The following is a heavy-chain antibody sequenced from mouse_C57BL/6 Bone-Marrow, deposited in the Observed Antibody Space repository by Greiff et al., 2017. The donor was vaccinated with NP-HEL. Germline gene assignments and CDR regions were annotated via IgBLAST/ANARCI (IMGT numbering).Heavy chain of an antibody. Sequence: QVQLQQSGAELARPGASVKLSCKASGYTFTSYGISWVKQRTGQGLEWIGEIYPRSGNTYYNEKFKGKATLTADKSSSTAYMELRSLTSEDSAVYVCARRDWPVVARDYAMDDWGQGTSVTVSS. CDR3: ARRDWPVVARDYAMDD. V-gene: IGHV1-81*01. D-gene: IGHD1-1*01. CDR1: GYTFTSYG. CDR2: IYPRSGNT. J-gene: IGHJ4*01.